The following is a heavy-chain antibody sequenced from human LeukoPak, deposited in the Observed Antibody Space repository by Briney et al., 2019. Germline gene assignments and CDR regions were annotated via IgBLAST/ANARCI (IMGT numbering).Heavy chain of an antibody. J-gene: IGHJ4*02. CDR2: IYTSGST. Sequence: PSETLSLTCTVSGGSISSYYWSWIRQPAGKGLEWIGRIYTSGSTNYNPSLKSRVTMSVDTSKNQFSLKLSSVTAADTAVYYCARSGCSSTSCYQADYWGQGTLVTVSS. CDR1: GGSISSYY. CDR3: ARSGCSSTSCYQADY. D-gene: IGHD2-2*01. V-gene: IGHV4-4*07.